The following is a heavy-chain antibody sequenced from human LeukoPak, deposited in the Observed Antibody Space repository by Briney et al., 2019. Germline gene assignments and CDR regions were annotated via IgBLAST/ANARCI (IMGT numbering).Heavy chain of an antibody. D-gene: IGHD7-27*01. Sequence: SETLSLTCAVYIDSFSNYHWNWIRQTPAKGMEWIGEVNESGGTNISPSLKSRVTISADTSQNQFSLKLSSVTAADTAVYYCASRKLGNDYWGQGTLVTVSS. V-gene: IGHV4-34*01. CDR1: IDSFSNYH. J-gene: IGHJ4*02. CDR2: VNESGGT. CDR3: ASRKLGNDY.